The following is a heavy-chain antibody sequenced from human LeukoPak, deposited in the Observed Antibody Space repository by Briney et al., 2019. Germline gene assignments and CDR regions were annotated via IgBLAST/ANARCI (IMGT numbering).Heavy chain of an antibody. J-gene: IGHJ3*02. V-gene: IGHV4-38-2*02. CDR3: ARDPGTHAFDI. CDR2: IYHSGST. D-gene: IGHD1-7*01. CDR1: GYSISSGYY. Sequence: PSETLSLTCTVSGYSISSGYYWGWIRQPPGKGLEWIGSIYHSGSTYYNPSLKSRVTISVDTSKNQFSLKLSSVTAADTAVYYCARDPGTHAFDIWGQGTMVTVSS.